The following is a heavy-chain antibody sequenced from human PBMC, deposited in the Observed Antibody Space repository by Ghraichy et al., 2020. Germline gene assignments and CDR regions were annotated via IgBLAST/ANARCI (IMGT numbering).Heavy chain of an antibody. CDR2: INHSGST. D-gene: IGHD2-15*01. J-gene: IGHJ6*02. CDR1: GGSFSGYY. CDR3: TRGRDWRSCYDCPYYYYGMDV. Sequence: SQTLSLTCAVYGGSFSGYYWSWIRQPPGKGLEWIGEINHSGSTNHNPSLKSRVTTSVDTSKNQFSLKLSSVTAADTAVYYCTRGRDWRSCYDCPYYYYGMDVWGQGTTVAVSS. V-gene: IGHV4-34*01.